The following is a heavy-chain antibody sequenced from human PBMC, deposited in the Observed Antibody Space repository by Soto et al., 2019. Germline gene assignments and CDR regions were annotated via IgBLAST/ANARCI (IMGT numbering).Heavy chain of an antibody. CDR2: ISYDGSNK. CDR3: ARESDDSSGYYSHYYYGMDV. J-gene: IGHJ6*02. CDR1: GFTFSSYA. V-gene: IGHV3-30-3*01. Sequence: QVQLVESGGGVVQPGRSLRLSCAASGFTFSSYAMHWVRQAPGKGLEWGAVISYDGSNKYYADSVKGRFTISRDNSKNTLYLQMNSLRAEDTAVYYCARESDDSSGYYSHYYYGMDVWGQGTTVTVSS. D-gene: IGHD3-22*01.